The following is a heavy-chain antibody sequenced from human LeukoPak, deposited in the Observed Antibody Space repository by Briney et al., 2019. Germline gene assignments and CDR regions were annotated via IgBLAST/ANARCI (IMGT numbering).Heavy chain of an antibody. V-gene: IGHV1-8*02. J-gene: IGHJ5*02. CDR2: MNPNSGNT. D-gene: IGHD5-24*01. Sequence: PEASVKVSCKASGYTFTSYDINWVRQATGQGLEWMGWMNPNSGNTGYAQKFQGRVTMTRNTSISTAYMELSSLRSEDTAVYYCARGNGTRRWLQWGSWGQGTLVTVSS. CDR1: GYTFTSYD. CDR3: ARGNGTRRWLQWGS.